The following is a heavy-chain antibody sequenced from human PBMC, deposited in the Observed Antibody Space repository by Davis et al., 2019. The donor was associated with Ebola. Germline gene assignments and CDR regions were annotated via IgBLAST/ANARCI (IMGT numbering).Heavy chain of an antibody. CDR3: GRAVPGREDFDY. Sequence: GESLKISCGGSGFTFRSYALHWVRQSPGKGLEWVAVISHDERETFYADSVKGRFTISRDNSNNTLFLQMNNPRGEDTALYYCGRAVPGREDFDYWGQGTLVTVSS. CDR1: GFTFRSYA. V-gene: IGHV3-30*04. J-gene: IGHJ4*02. D-gene: IGHD6-19*01. CDR2: ISHDERET.